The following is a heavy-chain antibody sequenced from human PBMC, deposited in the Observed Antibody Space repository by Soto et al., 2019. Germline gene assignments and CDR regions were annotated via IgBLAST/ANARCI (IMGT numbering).Heavy chain of an antibody. CDR3: ARDPRHCSGGSGDFSPYPYGMDV. Sequence: LRLSCVASAFTFGDYGVHWVRQAPGKGLEWVGVISYDGRDKYYADSMKGRVSISTDNSHNTLYLQMDSLRIEDTAVSYCARDPRHCSGGSGDFSPYPYGMDVWGQGATVTVSS. V-gene: IGHV3-30*03. CDR2: ISYDGRDK. CDR1: AFTFGDYG. J-gene: IGHJ6*02. D-gene: IGHD2-15*01.